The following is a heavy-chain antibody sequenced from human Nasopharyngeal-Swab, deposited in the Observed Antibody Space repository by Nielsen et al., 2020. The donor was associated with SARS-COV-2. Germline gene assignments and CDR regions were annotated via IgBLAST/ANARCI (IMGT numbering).Heavy chain of an antibody. CDR2: INHSGST. V-gene: IGHV4-34*01. D-gene: IGHD6-6*01. J-gene: IGHJ4*02. CDR3: ARGSAYSSSPLFDY. Sequence: WIRQPPGKGLEWIGEINHSGSTNYNPSRKSRVTISVDTSKNQFALKLSSVTAADTAVYYCARGSAYSSSPLFDYWGQGTLVTVSS.